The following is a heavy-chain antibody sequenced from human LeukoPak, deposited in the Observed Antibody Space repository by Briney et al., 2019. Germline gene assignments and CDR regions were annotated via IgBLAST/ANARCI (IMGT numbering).Heavy chain of an antibody. J-gene: IGHJ6*03. CDR1: GFTFCSYW. CDR2: INSDGSST. D-gene: IGHD3-10*01. V-gene: IGHV3-74*01. Sequence: GGSLRLSCAASGFTFCSYWMHWVRQAPGKGLVWVSRINSDGSSTSYADSVKGRFTISRDNAKNTLYLQMNSLRAEDTAVYYCARDPVVLLWFGELLPPYMDVWGKGTTVTVSS. CDR3: ARDPVVLLWFGELLPPYMDV.